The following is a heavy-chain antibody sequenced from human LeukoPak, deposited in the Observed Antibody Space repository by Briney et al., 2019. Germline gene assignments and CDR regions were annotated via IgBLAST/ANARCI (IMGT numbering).Heavy chain of an antibody. CDR2: ISAYNGNT. CDR3: ARVWGYYYDSSGYSDFDY. CDR1: GYTFTTYG. Sequence: ASVKVSCKASGYTFTTYGITWVRQAPGLGLEWMGWISAYNGNTSYARKLQGRVTMTTDTSTSTAYMELRSLRSDDTAVYYCARVWGYYYDSSGYSDFDYWGQGTLVTVSS. D-gene: IGHD3-22*01. J-gene: IGHJ4*02. V-gene: IGHV1-18*01.